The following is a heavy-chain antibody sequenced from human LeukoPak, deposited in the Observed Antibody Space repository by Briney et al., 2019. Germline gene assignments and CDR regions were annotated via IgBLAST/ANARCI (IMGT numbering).Heavy chain of an antibody. J-gene: IGHJ4*02. CDR3: ARAGGYYGDYGPTDYFDY. Sequence: PSETLSLACSVSGGSISSNYWSWIRQPPGKGLEWIWYLYYSGSTNYNPSLKSRVTISVDTSKNQFSLKLNSVTAADTAVYYCARAGGYYGDYGPTDYFDYWGQGTLVTVSS. CDR1: GGSISSNY. D-gene: IGHD4-17*01. CDR2: LYYSGST. V-gene: IGHV4-59*01.